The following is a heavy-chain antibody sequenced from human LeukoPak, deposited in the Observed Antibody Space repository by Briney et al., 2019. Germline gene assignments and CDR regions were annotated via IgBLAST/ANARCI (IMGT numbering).Heavy chain of an antibody. CDR2: ISAYNGNT. CDR3: ARDIMGGSSVPPSYY. J-gene: IGHJ4*02. D-gene: IGHD1-26*01. Sequence: GASVKVSCKASGYTFTSYGISWVRQAPGQGLEWMGWISAYNGNTNYAQKLQGRVTMTKDTSTSTAYMELRSLRSDDTAVYYCARDIMGGSSVPPSYYWGQGTLVTVSS. V-gene: IGHV1-18*01. CDR1: GYTFTSYG.